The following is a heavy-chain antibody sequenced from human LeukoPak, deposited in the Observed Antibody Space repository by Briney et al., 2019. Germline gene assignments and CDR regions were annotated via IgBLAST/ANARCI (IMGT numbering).Heavy chain of an antibody. V-gene: IGHV3-53*01. CDR3: ARVFGVRNWNRDDDAFDI. J-gene: IGHJ3*02. D-gene: IGHD1-1*01. CDR2: IYSGGST. Sequence: GGSLRLSCAASGFTVSSNYMSWVRQAPGKGLEWVSVIYSGGSTYYADSVKGRFTISRDNSKNTLYLQMNSLRAEDTAVYYCARVFGVRNWNRDDDAFDIWGQGTMVTVSS. CDR1: GFTVSSNY.